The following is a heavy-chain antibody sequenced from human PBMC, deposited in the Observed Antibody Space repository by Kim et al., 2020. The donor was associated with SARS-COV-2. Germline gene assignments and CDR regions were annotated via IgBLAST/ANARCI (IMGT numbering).Heavy chain of an antibody. J-gene: IGHJ6*02. CDR2: SYT. D-gene: IGHD7-27*01. CDR3: ARWGYGMDV. Sequence: SYTNYRPSFQGHVTSSADKSISTAYLQWSSLKASDTAMYYCARWGYGMDVWGQGTTVTVSS. V-gene: IGHV5-10-1*01.